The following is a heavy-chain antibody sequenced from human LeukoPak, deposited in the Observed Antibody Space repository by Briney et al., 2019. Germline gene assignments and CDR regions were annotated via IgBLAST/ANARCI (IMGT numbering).Heavy chain of an antibody. CDR2: INPNGGAT. CDR1: GYTFTGYY. J-gene: IGHJ5*02. D-gene: IGHD3-10*01. Sequence: GASVTVSCKASGYTFTGYYMHWVRQAPGQGLEWMGWINPNGGATNYAQKFQGRVTMTRDTSISTAYMELSSLGSDDTAVYYCARRAVLAFGPWFDPWGQGTLVTVSS. V-gene: IGHV1-2*02. CDR3: ARRAVLAFGPWFDP.